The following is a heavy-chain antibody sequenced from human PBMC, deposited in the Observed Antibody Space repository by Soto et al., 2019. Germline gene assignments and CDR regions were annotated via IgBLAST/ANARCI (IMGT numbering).Heavy chain of an antibody. CDR1: GGSSITYY. CDR2: ITHSGST. J-gene: IGHJ4*02. Sequence: SETLSLTCAVYGGSSITYYWTWIRQPPGKGLGWIGEITHSGSTNYSPSLKSRVTISLDTSNNQFSLKLTSVTAADTALSFCARCISMKVVHTPTGSASTDYWGQGTLVTVSS. D-gene: IGHD3-22*01. CDR3: ARCISMKVVHTPTGSASTDY. V-gene: IGHV4-34*01.